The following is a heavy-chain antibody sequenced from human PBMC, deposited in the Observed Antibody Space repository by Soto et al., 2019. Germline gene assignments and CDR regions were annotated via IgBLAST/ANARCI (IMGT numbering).Heavy chain of an antibody. D-gene: IGHD3-22*01. J-gene: IGHJ4*02. CDR1: LFTFSNAA. Sequence: WLCXRLSCSSSLFTFSNAAVIWFRHAPGKGLEWVSGISGSCDSTYYADSVNGRFTVSRDNYKNTLYLQMNRLRAEETALYYCEKLIYSSQSQFDSWGQGTMVT. CDR3: EKLIYSSQSQFDS. V-gene: IGHV3-23*01. CDR2: ISGSCDST.